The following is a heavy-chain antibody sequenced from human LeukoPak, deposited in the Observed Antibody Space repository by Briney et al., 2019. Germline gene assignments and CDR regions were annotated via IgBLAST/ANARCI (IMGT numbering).Heavy chain of an antibody. CDR2: INHSGSN. D-gene: IGHD5-18*01. J-gene: IGHJ5*02. Sequence: PSETLSLTCAVYGGSFSGYYWSWVRQPPGKGLEWIGEINHSGSNNYNQSLKSRVTISVDTSKNQFSLKLSSVTAADTAVYYCARENTAMGQPFDPWGQGTLVTVSS. CDR1: GGSFSGYY. V-gene: IGHV4-34*01. CDR3: ARENTAMGQPFDP.